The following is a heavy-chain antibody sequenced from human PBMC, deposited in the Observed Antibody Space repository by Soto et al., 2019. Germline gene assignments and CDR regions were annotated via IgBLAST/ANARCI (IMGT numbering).Heavy chain of an antibody. CDR2: IKSKTDDGTT. D-gene: IGHD2-2*01. J-gene: IGHJ6*02. Sequence: GGSLRLSCTVSGFTFSNAWMTWVRQAPGKGLEWVGRIKSKTDDGTTDYAAPVKGRFTISRDDSRNTLYLQMNSLRTEDTAVYYCTTDSSSWAYYYYYGMDVWGQGTTVTVSS. CDR3: TTDSSSWAYYYYYGMDV. V-gene: IGHV3-15*01. CDR1: GFTFSNAW.